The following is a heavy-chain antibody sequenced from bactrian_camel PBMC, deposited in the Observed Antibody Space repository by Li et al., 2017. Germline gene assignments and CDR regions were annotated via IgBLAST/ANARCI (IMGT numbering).Heavy chain of an antibody. CDR2: IDTDGST. V-gene: IGHV3S67*01. Sequence: VQLVESGGGSVQAGGSLRLSCTASGYTYSNYYMSWFRQAPGKEREGVATIDTDGSTQYANPVKGRFTISKDKANNTLYLQMNSLEPEDTAKYYCAADKSPCSRIPIYWVREDQYKYWGQGTQVTVS. D-gene: IGHD3*01. CDR3: AADKSPCSRIPIYWVREDQYKY. CDR1: GYTYSNYY. J-gene: IGHJ4*01.